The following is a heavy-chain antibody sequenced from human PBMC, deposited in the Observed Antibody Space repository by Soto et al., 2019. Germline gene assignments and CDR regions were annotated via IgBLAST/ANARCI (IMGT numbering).Heavy chain of an antibody. CDR2: MNPNSGNT. CDR3: ASGTPHSLGWPRDY. D-gene: IGHD6-19*01. CDR1: GYTFTSYD. Sequence: ASVKVSCKASGYTFTSYDINWVRQTTGQGLEWMGWMNPNSGNTGYAQKFQGRVTMTRNTSISTAYMELSSLRSEDTAVYYCASGTPHSLGWPRDYWGQGTLVTVSS. J-gene: IGHJ4*02. V-gene: IGHV1-8*01.